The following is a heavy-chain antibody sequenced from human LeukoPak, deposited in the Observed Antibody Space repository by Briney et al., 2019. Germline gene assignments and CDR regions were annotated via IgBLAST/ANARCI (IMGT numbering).Heavy chain of an antibody. CDR2: ITPDGAST. CDR3: ARGTFGVYAFDI. CDR1: GFTFSTYW. V-gene: IGHV3-74*01. J-gene: IGHJ3*02. D-gene: IGHD3-3*01. Sequence: GGSLRLSCEASGFTFSTYWMHWVRQAPGKGLVWVSRITPDGASTTYADSVRSRFTISRDNAKNTLYVQMNSLRAEDTAVYYCARGTFGVYAFDIWGQGTMVTVSS.